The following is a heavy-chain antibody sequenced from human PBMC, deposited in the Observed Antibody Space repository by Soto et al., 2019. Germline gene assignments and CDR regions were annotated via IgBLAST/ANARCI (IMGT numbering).Heavy chain of an antibody. J-gene: IGHJ6*02. Sequence: SVKVSCKASGGTFSSYAISWVRQAPGQGLEWMGGIIPIFGTANYAQKFQGRVTITADESTSTAYMELSSLRSEDTAVYYCAKAMSAGTEMATPYYYYGMDVWGQGTTVTVSS. D-gene: IGHD5-12*01. CDR3: AKAMSAGTEMATPYYYYGMDV. V-gene: IGHV1-69*13. CDR2: IIPIFGTA. CDR1: GGTFSSYA.